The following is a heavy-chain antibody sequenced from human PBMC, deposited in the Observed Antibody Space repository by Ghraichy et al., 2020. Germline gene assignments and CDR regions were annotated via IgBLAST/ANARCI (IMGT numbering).Heavy chain of an antibody. CDR2: IYHSGGT. J-gene: IGHJ6*02. D-gene: IGHD2-8*02. Sequence: SETLSLTCTVSGDSITRGDYYWTWIRQHSGKGLEWIGYIYHSGGTYYNPSLKSRLTISVDTSKNQSTLQQSSVTAAETAVSYYARDPAGAYYYYAMDVWGLGTTGAVSS. CDR3: ARDPAGAYYYYAMDV. CDR1: GDSITRGDYY. V-gene: IGHV4-31*03.